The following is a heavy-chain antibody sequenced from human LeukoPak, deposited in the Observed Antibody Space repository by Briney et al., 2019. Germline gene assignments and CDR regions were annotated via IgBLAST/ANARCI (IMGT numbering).Heavy chain of an antibody. CDR3: ARDASSKGYYYMDV. Sequence: PGGSLRLSCAASGFTFSTYAMTWVRQAPGKGLEWVSLKGRFTISRDNSKNTLYLQMNSLRAEDTAVYYCARDASSKGYYYMDVWGKGTTVTVSS. V-gene: IGHV3-23*01. J-gene: IGHJ6*03. CDR1: GFTFSTYA.